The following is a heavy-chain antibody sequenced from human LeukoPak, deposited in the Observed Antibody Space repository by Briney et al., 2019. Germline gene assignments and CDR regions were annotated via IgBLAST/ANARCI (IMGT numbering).Heavy chain of an antibody. CDR3: AKDPDYGDSFDY. V-gene: IGHV3-21*01. Sequence: GGSLRLSCAASGFTFSSYSINWVRQAPGKGLEWVSSISSSSSYIYYADSVKGRFAISRDNAKNSLYLQMNSLRAEDTAVYYCAKDPDYGDSFDYWGQGTLVTVSS. J-gene: IGHJ4*02. CDR1: GFTFSSYS. D-gene: IGHD4-17*01. CDR2: ISSSSSYI.